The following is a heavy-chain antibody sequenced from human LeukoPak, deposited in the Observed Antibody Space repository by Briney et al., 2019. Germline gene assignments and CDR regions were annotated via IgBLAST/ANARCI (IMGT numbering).Heavy chain of an antibody. CDR2: IYWSSSGT. V-gene: IGHV3-9*02. CDR3: AKASQYSLSSNWFDP. J-gene: IGHJ5*02. D-gene: IGHD5-18*01. Sequence: GRSLRLSCVVSGFNSEDHAMHWVRQAPGKGLEWVSGIYWSSSGTGYADSVKGRFTVSRDGAKNSLYLQTNSLRPEDTALYYCAKASQYSLSSNWFDPWGQGTLVTVSS. CDR1: GFNSEDHA.